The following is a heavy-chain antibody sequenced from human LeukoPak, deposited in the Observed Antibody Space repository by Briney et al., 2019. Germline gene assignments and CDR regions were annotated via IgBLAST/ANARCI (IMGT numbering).Heavy chain of an antibody. D-gene: IGHD3-3*01. CDR3: ARIMHPTYYDFWSGYFAFDI. CDR2: INPSGGST. CDR1: GYTFTSYY. V-gene: IGHV1-46*03. J-gene: IGHJ3*02. Sequence: ASVKVSCKASGYTFTSYYMHWLRQAPGQGLEWMGIINPSGGSTSYAQKFQGRVTMTRDTSTSTVYMELSSLRSEDTAVYYCARIMHPTYYDFWSGYFAFDIWGQGTMVTVSS.